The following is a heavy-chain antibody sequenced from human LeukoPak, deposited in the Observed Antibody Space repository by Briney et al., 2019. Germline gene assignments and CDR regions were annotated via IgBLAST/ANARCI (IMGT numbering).Heavy chain of an antibody. V-gene: IGHV4-38-2*02. J-gene: IGHJ4*02. Sequence: SETLSLTCSVSDFSTSSGYYWGWIRQPPGKALEWVGSVYHSGNTYYNPSLMSRVTISVDTSKSQFSLNLNSVTAADAAVYYCARVKQHDSGGNSNLFDYWGRGILVTVSS. CDR2: VYHSGNT. CDR3: ARVKQHDSGGNSNLFDY. D-gene: IGHD4-23*01. CDR1: DFSTSSGYY.